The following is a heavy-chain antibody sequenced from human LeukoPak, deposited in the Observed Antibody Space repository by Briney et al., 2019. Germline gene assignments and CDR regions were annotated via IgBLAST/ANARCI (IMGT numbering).Heavy chain of an antibody. V-gene: IGHV4-39*01. Sequence: SETLSLTCTVSGGSISSSSYYWGWIRQPPGKGLEWIGSIYYSGSTYYNPSLKSRVTISVDTSKNQFSLKLSSVTAADTAVYYCARRIGWFGEYKGYYFDYWGQGTLVTVSS. CDR3: ARRIGWFGEYKGYYFDY. J-gene: IGHJ4*02. D-gene: IGHD3-10*01. CDR1: GGSISSSSYY. CDR2: IYYSGST.